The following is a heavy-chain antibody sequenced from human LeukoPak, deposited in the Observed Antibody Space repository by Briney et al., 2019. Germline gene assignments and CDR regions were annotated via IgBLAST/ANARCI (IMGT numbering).Heavy chain of an antibody. Sequence: SETLSLTCTVSGGSISSSSYYWGCIRQPPGKGLEWIGSIYYSGSTYYNPSLKSRVTISVDTSKNQFSLKLSSVTAADTAVYYCARRLYYYGSGRKYYFDYWGQGTLVTVSS. V-gene: IGHV4-39*01. CDR1: GGSISSSSYY. J-gene: IGHJ4*02. CDR2: IYYSGST. D-gene: IGHD3-10*01. CDR3: ARRLYYYGSGRKYYFDY.